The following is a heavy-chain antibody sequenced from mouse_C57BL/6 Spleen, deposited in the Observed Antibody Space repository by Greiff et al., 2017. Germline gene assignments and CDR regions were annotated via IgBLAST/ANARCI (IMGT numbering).Heavy chain of an antibody. J-gene: IGHJ2*01. CDR2: IRSKSNNYAT. CDR1: GFSFNTYA. D-gene: IGHD1-1*01. Sequence: DVMLVESGGGLVQPKGSLKLSCAASGFSFNTYAMNWVRQAPGKGLEWVARIRSKSNNYATYYADSVKDRFTISRDDSESMLYLQMNNLKTEDTAMYYCVREGGLLFDYWGQGTTLTVSS. CDR3: VREGGLLFDY. V-gene: IGHV10-1*01.